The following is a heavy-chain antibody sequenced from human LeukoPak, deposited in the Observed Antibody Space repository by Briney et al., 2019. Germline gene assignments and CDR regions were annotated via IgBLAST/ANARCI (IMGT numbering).Heavy chain of an antibody. CDR2: ISSSSSYT. V-gene: IGHV3-11*03. CDR3: ASVDTAMFNRSPRPYGMDV. CDR1: GFTFSDYY. D-gene: IGHD5-18*01. J-gene: IGHJ6*02. Sequence: GGSLRLSCAASGFTFSDYYMSWIRQAPGKGLEWVSYISSSSSYTNYADSVKGRFTISRDNAKNSMYLQMNSLRAEDTAVYYCASVDTAMFNRSPRPYGMDVWGQGTTVTVSS.